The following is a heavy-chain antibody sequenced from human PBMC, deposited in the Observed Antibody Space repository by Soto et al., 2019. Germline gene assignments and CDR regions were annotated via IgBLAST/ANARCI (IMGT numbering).Heavy chain of an antibody. CDR2: IIPIFGTA. CDR1: GGTFSSYA. D-gene: IGHD2-15*01. V-gene: IGHV1-69*13. Sequence: SVKVSCKASGGTFSSYAISWVRQAPGQGLEWMGGIIPIFGTANYAQKFQGRVTITADESTSTAYMELSSLRSEDTAVHYCARARPDIVVVVAAKYYGMDVWGQGTTVTVSS. J-gene: IGHJ6*02. CDR3: ARARPDIVVVVAAKYYGMDV.